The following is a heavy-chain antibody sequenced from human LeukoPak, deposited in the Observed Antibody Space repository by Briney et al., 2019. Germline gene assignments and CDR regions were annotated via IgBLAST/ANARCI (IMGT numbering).Heavy chain of an antibody. CDR1: GYTFTSYD. CDR3: ATRITIFGVVRDGAFDI. J-gene: IGHJ3*02. CDR2: MNPNSGNT. Sequence: ASVKVSCKASGYTFTSYDINWVRQATGQGLEWMGWMNPNSGNTGYAQKFQGRVTITRNTSISTAYMELSSLRSEDTAVYYCATRITIFGVVRDGAFDIWGQGTMVTVSS. V-gene: IGHV1-8*03. D-gene: IGHD3-3*01.